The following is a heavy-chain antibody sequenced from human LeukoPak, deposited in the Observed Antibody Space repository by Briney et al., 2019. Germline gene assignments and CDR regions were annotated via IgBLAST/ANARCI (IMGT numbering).Heavy chain of an antibody. CDR1: GFTFSENN. Sequence: GGSLRLSCAASGFTFSENNVHWVRQAPGKGLEWVAFIRYDGSNKYYADSVKGRFTISRDNSKNTLYLQMNSLRAEDTAVYYCAKGGYDILTGMDSDYWGQGTLVTVSS. D-gene: IGHD3-9*01. CDR3: AKGGYDILTGMDSDY. CDR2: IRYDGSNK. J-gene: IGHJ4*02. V-gene: IGHV3-30*02.